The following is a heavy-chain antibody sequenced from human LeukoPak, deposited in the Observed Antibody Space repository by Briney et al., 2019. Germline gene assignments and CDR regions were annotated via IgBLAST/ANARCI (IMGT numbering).Heavy chain of an antibody. CDR2: ISSSSSTI. D-gene: IGHD2-21*02. Sequence: GGSLRLSCAASGFTFSSYSMNWVRQAPGKGLEWVSYISSSSSTIYYADSVKGRFTISRDNAKNSLYLQMNSLRAEDTAVYYCARDRGIVVVTQFDYWGQGTLVTVS. V-gene: IGHV3-48*04. J-gene: IGHJ4*02. CDR1: GFTFSSYS. CDR3: ARDRGIVVVTQFDY.